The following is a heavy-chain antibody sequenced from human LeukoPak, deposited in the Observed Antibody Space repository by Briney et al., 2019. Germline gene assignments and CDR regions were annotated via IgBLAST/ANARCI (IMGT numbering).Heavy chain of an antibody. J-gene: IGHJ4*02. CDR3: STDDYGGDFAS. CDR2: ISRSSRTI. V-gene: IGHV3-48*01. D-gene: IGHD4-23*01. Sequence: GGPLRLSCAASGFTFSSYSMIWLRQAPGKGLEWVSHISRSSRTIYYADSVKGRFTISRDNAKNSLYLQMNSLRGEDTAMYYCSTDDYGGDFASWGQGTLVTVSS. CDR1: GFTFSSYS.